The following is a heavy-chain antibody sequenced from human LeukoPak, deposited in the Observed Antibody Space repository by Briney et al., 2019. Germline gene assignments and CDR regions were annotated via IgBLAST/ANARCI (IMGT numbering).Heavy chain of an antibody. V-gene: IGHV3-30*02. CDR2: INYDGTKK. CDR1: GFTFSTDG. D-gene: IGHD2-2*01. CDR3: LREGSTIVVVPAVIERDY. Sequence: GGSLRLSCAASGFTFSTDGMHWVRQAPGKGLEWVAFINYDGTKKYYADSVKGRFTISRDNSKKTLYLQMNSLRAEDTAVYYCLREGSTIVVVPAVIERDYWGQGTLVTVSS. J-gene: IGHJ4*02.